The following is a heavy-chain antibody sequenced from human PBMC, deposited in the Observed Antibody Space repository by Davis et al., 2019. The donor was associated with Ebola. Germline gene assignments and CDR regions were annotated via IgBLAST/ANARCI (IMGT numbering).Heavy chain of an antibody. V-gene: IGHV4-34*01. D-gene: IGHD2/OR15-2a*01. Sequence: GSLRLSCAVYNGSFSGYSWNWLRQPPGKGLEWIGEINHSGRANYNPSLKSRVSISVDTSKKQFSLKLSSVTAADTAVYYCASFYAPARFRYFDVWGRGTLVTVSS. CDR3: ASFYAPARFRYFDV. CDR1: NGSFSGYS. J-gene: IGHJ2*01. CDR2: INHSGRA.